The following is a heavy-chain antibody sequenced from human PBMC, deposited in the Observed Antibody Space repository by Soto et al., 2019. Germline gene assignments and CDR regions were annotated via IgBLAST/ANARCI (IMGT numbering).Heavy chain of an antibody. J-gene: IGHJ6*02. V-gene: IGHV4-31*03. Sequence: LSLTCTVSGGSISSGGYYWSWIRQHPGKGLEWIGYIYYSGSTYYNPSLKSRVTISVDTSKNQFSLKLSSVTAADTAVYYCARDQIGSGRSGNYYYYGMDVWGQGTTVT. CDR2: IYYSGST. CDR3: ARDQIGSGRSGNYYYYGMDV. CDR1: GGSISSGGYY. D-gene: IGHD3-10*01.